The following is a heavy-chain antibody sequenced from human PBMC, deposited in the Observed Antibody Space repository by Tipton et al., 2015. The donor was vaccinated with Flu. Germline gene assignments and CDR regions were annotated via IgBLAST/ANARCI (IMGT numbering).Heavy chain of an antibody. J-gene: IGHJ3*02. CDR1: GYSISSGYY. Sequence: TLSLTCAVSGYSISSGYYWGWIRQSPGKGLEWIGSIYHSGSTYYNPSLKSRVTISVDTSKNQFSLKLGSVTAADTAVYYCARDLCGGDCYFDAFDIWGQGTMVTVSS. D-gene: IGHD2-21*02. V-gene: IGHV4-38-2*02. CDR3: ARDLCGGDCYFDAFDI. CDR2: IYHSGST.